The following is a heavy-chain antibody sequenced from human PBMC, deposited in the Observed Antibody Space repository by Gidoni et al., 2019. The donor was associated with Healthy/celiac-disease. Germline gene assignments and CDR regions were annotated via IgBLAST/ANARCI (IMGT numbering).Heavy chain of an antibody. CDR1: GGSISSSSYY. Sequence: QLQLQESGPGLVKPSETLSLTCTVPGGSISSSSYYWGWIRQPPGKGLGWIGSIYYSGSTYYNPSLKSRVTISVDTSKNQFSLKLSSVTAADTAVYYCASGDGILGRFGFDYWGQGTLVTVSS. J-gene: IGHJ4*02. CDR3: ASGDGILGRFGFDY. CDR2: IYYSGST. D-gene: IGHD7-27*01. V-gene: IGHV4-39*01.